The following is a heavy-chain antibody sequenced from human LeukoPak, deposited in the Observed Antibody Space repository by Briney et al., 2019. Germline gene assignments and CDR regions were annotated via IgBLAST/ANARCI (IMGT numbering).Heavy chain of an antibody. CDR2: IYFSGST. J-gene: IGHJ4*02. Sequence: SETLSLTCTVSGGSVSSGSYYWSWIRQPPGKGLEWIGNIYFSGSTNYNPSLKSRVTISVDTSKNQLSLKLSSVTAADTAVYYCAREGYCSSTSCQNFDYWGQGTLVTVSS. CDR3: AREGYCSSTSCQNFDY. CDR1: GGSVSSGSYY. D-gene: IGHD2-2*01. V-gene: IGHV4-61*01.